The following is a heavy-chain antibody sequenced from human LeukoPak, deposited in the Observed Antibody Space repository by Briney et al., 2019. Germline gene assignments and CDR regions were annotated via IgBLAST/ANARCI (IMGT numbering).Heavy chain of an antibody. Sequence: PSETLSLTRTVSGGSISSYYWSWIRQPAGKGLEWIGRIYTSGSTNYNPSLKSRVTISVDTSKNQFSLKLSSVTAADTAVYYCARVNDDYVWGSYDYFDYWGQGTLVTVSS. CDR1: GGSISSYY. D-gene: IGHD3-16*01. CDR2: IYTSGST. V-gene: IGHV4-4*07. J-gene: IGHJ4*02. CDR3: ARVNDDYVWGSYDYFDY.